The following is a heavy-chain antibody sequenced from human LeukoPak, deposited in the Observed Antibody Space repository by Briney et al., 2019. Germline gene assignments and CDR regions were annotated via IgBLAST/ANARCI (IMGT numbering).Heavy chain of an antibody. J-gene: IGHJ3*02. Sequence: GGSLRLSCAASGFTFSSYWLSWVRQAPGKGLEWVASIKQDGSEKHYVDSVKGRFTISRDNAKNSLYLQMNSLRAEDTAVYYCARAPWWSSRAFDIWGQGTMVTVSS. V-gene: IGHV3-7*01. CDR3: ARAPWWSSRAFDI. D-gene: IGHD2-15*01. CDR2: IKQDGSEK. CDR1: GFTFSSYW.